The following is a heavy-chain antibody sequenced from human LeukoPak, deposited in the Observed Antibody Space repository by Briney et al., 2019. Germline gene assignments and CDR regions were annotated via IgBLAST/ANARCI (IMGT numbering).Heavy chain of an antibody. CDR2: ISSSGSTI. CDR3: ARDQGYSYGSWYYYYYGMDV. D-gene: IGHD5-18*01. J-gene: IGHJ6*02. V-gene: IGHV3-48*04. Sequence: GGSLRLSCAASGFTFSSYAMSWVRQAPGKGLEWVSYISSSGSTIYYADSVKGRFTISRDNAKNSLYLQMNSLRAEDTAVYYCARDQGYSYGSWYYYYYGMDVWGQGTTVTVSS. CDR1: GFTFSSYA.